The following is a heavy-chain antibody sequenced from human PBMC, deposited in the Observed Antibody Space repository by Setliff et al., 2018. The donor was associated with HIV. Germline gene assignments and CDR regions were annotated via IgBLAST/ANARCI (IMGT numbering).Heavy chain of an antibody. J-gene: IGHJ6*02. CDR1: GFTFSSYW. V-gene: IGHV3-48*04. CDR2: FGMNTDGSSSGSTI. D-gene: IGHD6-13*01. Sequence: QSGGSLRLSCAASGFTFSSYWMHWVRQAPGKGLVWVFGMNTDGSSSGSTIYYADSVKSRFTISRDNAKNSLYLQMNSLRAEDTAVYYCAREYSSSWTSYYYYGMDVWGQGTTVTVSS. CDR3: AREYSSSWTSYYYYGMDV.